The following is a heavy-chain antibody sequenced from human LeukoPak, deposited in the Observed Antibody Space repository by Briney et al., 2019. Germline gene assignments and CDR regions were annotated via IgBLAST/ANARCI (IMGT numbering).Heavy chain of an antibody. V-gene: IGHV3-23*01. D-gene: IGHD3-3*01. J-gene: IGHJ4*02. CDR2: ISGSGDSA. Sequence: GGSLRLSCAASGFTFSSYAMSWVRQAPGKGLEWVSAISGSGDSAYYADSVKGRFTISRDNSKNTLYLQMNSLRAEDTAVYYCAKAGGITIFGIVNPHFDYWGQGTLVTVSS. CDR1: GFTFSSYA. CDR3: AKAGGITIFGIVNPHFDY.